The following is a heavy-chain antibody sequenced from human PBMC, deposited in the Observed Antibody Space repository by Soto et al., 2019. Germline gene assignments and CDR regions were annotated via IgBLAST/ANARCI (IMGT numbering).Heavy chain of an antibody. CDR1: GFTFSSYS. CDR2: ISSSSSYI. J-gene: IGHJ6*02. CDR3: AREGKYYFGSGSLGTAGSYYYYGMDV. V-gene: IGHV3-21*01. D-gene: IGHD3-10*01. Sequence: PGGSPRLSCAASGFTFSSYSMNWVRQAPGKGLEWVSSISSSSSYIYYADSVKGRFTISRDNAKNSLYLQMNSLRAEDTAVYYCAREGKYYFGSGSLGTAGSYYYYGMDVWGQGTTVTVSS.